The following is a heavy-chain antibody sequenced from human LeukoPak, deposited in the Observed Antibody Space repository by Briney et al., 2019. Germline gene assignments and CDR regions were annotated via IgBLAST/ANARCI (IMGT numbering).Heavy chain of an antibody. CDR1: GGTFSSYA. CDR3: ARDRGVVVAANWFDP. V-gene: IGHV1-69*13. J-gene: IGHJ5*02. Sequence: SVKVSCKASGGTFSSYAISWVRQAPGQGLEWMGGIIPIFGTANYAQKFQGRVTITADESTSTAYMELSSLRSEDTAAYYCARDRGVVVAANWFDPWGQGTLVTVSS. D-gene: IGHD2-15*01. CDR2: IIPIFGTA.